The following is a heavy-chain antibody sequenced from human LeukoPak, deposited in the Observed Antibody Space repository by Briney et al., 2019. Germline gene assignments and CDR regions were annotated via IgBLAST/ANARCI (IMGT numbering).Heavy chain of an antibody. CDR1: GGTFSSYA. J-gene: IGHJ4*02. CDR3: ATDLAHITMVRSYFDY. CDR2: IIPIFGTA. D-gene: IGHD3-10*01. V-gene: IGHV1-69*13. Sequence: SVKVSCKASGGTFSSYAISWVRQAPGQGLEWMGGIIPIFGTANYAQKFQGRVTITADESTSTAYMELSSLRSEDTAVYYCATDLAHITMVRSYFDYWGQGTLVTVSS.